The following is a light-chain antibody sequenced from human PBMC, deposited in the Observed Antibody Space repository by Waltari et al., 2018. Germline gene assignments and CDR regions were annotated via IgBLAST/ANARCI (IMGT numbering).Light chain of an antibody. CDR3: QKYKSVPYT. V-gene: IGKV1-27*01. CDR2: AAS. CDR1: QDISNS. Sequence: DIQMTQSPSSLSASVGDRVTITCRASQDISNSLAWYQQKPGKVPKLLISAASTLQSGVPSRFSGSGSGTDFTLTIGSLQPEDVATYYCQKYKSVPYTFGQGTKLEIK. J-gene: IGKJ2*01.